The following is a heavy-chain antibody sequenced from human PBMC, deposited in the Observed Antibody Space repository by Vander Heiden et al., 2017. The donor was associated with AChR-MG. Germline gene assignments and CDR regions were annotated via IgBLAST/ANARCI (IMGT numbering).Heavy chain of an antibody. D-gene: IGHD6-13*01. CDR3: ARQQEDYGMDV. Sequence: AASGFTFSSYDMHWVRQATGKGLEWVSAIGTAGDTYYPGSVKGRFTISRENAKNSLYLQMNSLRAGDTAVYYCARQQEDYGMDVWGQGTTVTVSS. J-gene: IGHJ6*02. CDR1: GFTFSSYD. CDR2: IGTAGDT. V-gene: IGHV3-13*01.